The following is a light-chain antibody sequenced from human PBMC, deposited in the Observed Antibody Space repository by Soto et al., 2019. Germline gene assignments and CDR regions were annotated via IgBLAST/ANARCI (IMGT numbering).Light chain of an antibody. Sequence: IPMTQSPSSLSASVGDRVTITCRASQRITTYLNWYQQKPGKAPKLLISTAATLQGGVPSRFSGSGSGTDFPLTITPLQPEDFATYFWQQSYWAPYTFGQGTKLEIK. CDR2: TAA. CDR1: QRITTY. V-gene: IGKV1-39*01. CDR3: QQSYWAPYT. J-gene: IGKJ2*01.